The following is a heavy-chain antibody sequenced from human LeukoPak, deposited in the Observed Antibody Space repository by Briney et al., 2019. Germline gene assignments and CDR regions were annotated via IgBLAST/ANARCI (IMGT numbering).Heavy chain of an antibody. V-gene: IGHV3-48*02. CDR1: GFTFISYT. J-gene: IGHJ4*02. CDR2: ISSRTGNI. CDR3: ARGGTDGTTNFDY. Sequence: GGSLRLSCAAPGFTFISYTLNWVRQAPGKGLEWISYISSRTGNIYYADSVKGRFSSSRDNDKNSLFLQMNNLRDEDTAVYYCARGGTDGTTNFDYWGQRTLVTVSS. D-gene: IGHD1-1*01.